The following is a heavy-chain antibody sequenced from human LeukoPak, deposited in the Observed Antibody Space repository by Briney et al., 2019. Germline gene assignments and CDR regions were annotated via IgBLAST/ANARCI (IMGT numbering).Heavy chain of an antibody. CDR1: GFTFTSSA. J-gene: IGHJ4*02. CDR2: ISSNGVNT. CDR3: VKGSKYSNGWLDY. D-gene: IGHD6-19*01. V-gene: IGHV3-64D*06. Sequence: PGGSLRLSCSASGFTFTSSAMHWVRQAPGKGLECLSGISSNGVNTYYADSVKGRFTISRDNSKNTLYLRMSSLRAEDTAVYYCVKGSKYSNGWLDYWGQGTLVTVSS.